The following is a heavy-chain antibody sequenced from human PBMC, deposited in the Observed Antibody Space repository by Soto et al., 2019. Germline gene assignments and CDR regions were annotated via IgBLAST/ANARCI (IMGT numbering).Heavy chain of an antibody. CDR1: GFTFSSYA. D-gene: IGHD4-4*01. J-gene: IGHJ5*02. CDR3: AKDVGTTLNLFDR. Sequence: EVQLLESGGGLVQPGGSLRLSCEASGFTFSSYAMTWVRQAPGKGLEWVSLISDSGGSTYYADSVKGRFTISRDNAKNSHYLQMNSLRAEDTAVYYCAKDVGTTLNLFDRWGQGTLVTVSS. CDR2: ISDSGGST. V-gene: IGHV3-23*01.